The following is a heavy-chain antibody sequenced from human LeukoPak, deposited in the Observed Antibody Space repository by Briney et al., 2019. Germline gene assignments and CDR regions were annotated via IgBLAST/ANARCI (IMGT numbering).Heavy chain of an antibody. Sequence: KAGGSLRPSCAASGFTFSSYTMNWVRQAPGKGLEWVSSMTSSSHSYYADSVKGRFTISRDNAKNSLFLQMSSLRAEDTAVYYCARDLDFWSGYKDYWGQGTLVTVSS. D-gene: IGHD3-3*01. V-gene: IGHV3-21*01. J-gene: IGHJ4*02. CDR3: ARDLDFWSGYKDY. CDR1: GFTFSSYT. CDR2: MTSSSHS.